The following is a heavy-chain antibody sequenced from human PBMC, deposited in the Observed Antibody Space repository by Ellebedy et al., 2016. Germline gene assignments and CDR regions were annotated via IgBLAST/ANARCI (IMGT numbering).Heavy chain of an antibody. D-gene: IGHD3-10*01. Sequence: SETLSLTXTVSGGSISSGGYYWSWIRQHPGKGLEWIGYIYYSGSTYYNPSLKSRVTISVDTSKNQFSLKLSSVTAADTAVYYCARDWVLVRGANYYYGMDVWGQGTTVTVSS. V-gene: IGHV4-31*03. CDR3: ARDWVLVRGANYYYGMDV. CDR2: IYYSGST. CDR1: GGSISSGGYY. J-gene: IGHJ6*02.